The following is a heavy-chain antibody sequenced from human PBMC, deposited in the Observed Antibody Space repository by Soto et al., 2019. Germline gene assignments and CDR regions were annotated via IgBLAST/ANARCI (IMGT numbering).Heavy chain of an antibody. CDR3: ARGGYSSSVDYYYYMDV. CDR2: ISSSSSYI. V-gene: IGHV3-21*01. J-gene: IGHJ6*03. D-gene: IGHD6-6*01. Sequence: GGSLRLSCAASGFTFSSYSMNWVRQAPGKGLEWVSSISSSSSYIYYADSVKGRFTISRDNAKNSLYLQMNSLRAEDTAVYYCARGGYSSSVDYYYYMDVWGKGTTVTVSS. CDR1: GFTFSSYS.